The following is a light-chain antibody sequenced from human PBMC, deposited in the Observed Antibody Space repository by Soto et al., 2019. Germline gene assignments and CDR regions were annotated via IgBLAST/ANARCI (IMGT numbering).Light chain of an antibody. CDR3: QSYDSSLSGSV. V-gene: IGLV1-40*01. J-gene: IGLJ3*02. CDR1: SSNIGADYD. CDR2: ANT. Sequence: QSALTQTPSVSGAPGQRVTISCTGSSSNIGADYDVHWYQQLPGAAPKLLIRANTHRPSGVPDRFSASKSGTSASLAITGLQADDEADYYCQSYDSSLSGSVFGGGTKVTVL.